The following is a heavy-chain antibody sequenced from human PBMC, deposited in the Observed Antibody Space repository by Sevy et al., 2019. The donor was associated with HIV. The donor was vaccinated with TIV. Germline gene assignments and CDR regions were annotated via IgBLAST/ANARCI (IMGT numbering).Heavy chain of an antibody. CDR1: GGTFSSYA. Sequence: ASVKVSCKASGGTFSSYAISWVRQAPGQGLEWMGGIIPIFGTANYAQKFQGRVTITADESTSTAYMELSSLRSEDTAVYYCARAARGYSGYDSYYFDYWGQGTLVTVSS. CDR3: ARAARGYSGYDSYYFDY. D-gene: IGHD5-12*01. CDR2: IIPIFGTA. V-gene: IGHV1-69*13. J-gene: IGHJ4*02.